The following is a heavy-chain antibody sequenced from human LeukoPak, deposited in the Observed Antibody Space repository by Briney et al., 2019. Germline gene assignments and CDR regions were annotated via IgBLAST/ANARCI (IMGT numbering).Heavy chain of an antibody. CDR3: ARRVSYCSGGSCFDY. CDR2: ISAYNGNT. J-gene: IGHJ4*02. Sequence: ASVKVSCKASGYTFTSYGISWVRQAPGQGLEWMGWISAYNGNTNYAQKLQGRVTMTTDTSTSTAYMELRSLRSDDTAVYYCARRVSYCSGGSCFDYWGQGTLVTVSS. V-gene: IGHV1-18*01. D-gene: IGHD2-15*01. CDR1: GYTFTSYG.